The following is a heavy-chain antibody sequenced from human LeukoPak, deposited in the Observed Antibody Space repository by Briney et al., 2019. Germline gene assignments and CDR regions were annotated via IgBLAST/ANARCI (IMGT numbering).Heavy chain of an antibody. V-gene: IGHV3-23*01. D-gene: IGHD4-17*01. CDR2: ISGSGGRT. CDR3: AKDLGDYYYYYGMDV. Sequence: GGSLRLSCVASGFTFSSYAMNWVRQAPGKGLEWVSGISGSGGRTYYADSVKGRFTISRDNSKNTLYLQMNSLRAEDTAVYYCAKDLGDYYYYYGMDVWGQGTTVTVSS. J-gene: IGHJ6*02. CDR1: GFTFSSYA.